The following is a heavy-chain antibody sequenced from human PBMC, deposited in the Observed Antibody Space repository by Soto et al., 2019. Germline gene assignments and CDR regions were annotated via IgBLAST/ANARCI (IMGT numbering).Heavy chain of an antibody. D-gene: IGHD1-26*01. V-gene: IGHV1-2*04. Sequence: QVQLVQSGAEVKEPGASVKVSCKASGYTFTGYHIHWVRQAPGQGLEWMGWINTNSGGTNYAQKSQGWVTMTRDTSINTAYVELSRLRSDDTAVYYCARWVGASNWFDPWGQGTLVTVSS. CDR2: INTNSGGT. J-gene: IGHJ5*02. CDR1: GYTFTGYH. CDR3: ARWVGASNWFDP.